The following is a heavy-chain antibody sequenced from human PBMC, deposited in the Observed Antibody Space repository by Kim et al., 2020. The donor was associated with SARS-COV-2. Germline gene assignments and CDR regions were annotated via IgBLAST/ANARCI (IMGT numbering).Heavy chain of an antibody. V-gene: IGHV4-31*03. J-gene: IGHJ4*02. D-gene: IGHD3-22*01. CDR2: IYYSGST. CDR1: GGSISSGGYY. CDR3: ARDRRYDSSGLYFDY. Sequence: SETLSLTCTVSGGSISSGGYYWSWIRQHPGKGLEWIGYIYYSGSTYYNPSLKSRVTISVDTSKNQFSLKLSSVTAADTAVYYCARDRRYDSSGLYFDYWGQGTLVTVSS.